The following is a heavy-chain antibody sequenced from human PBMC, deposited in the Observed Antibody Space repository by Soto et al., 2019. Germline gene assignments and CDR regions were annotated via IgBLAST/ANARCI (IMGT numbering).Heavy chain of an antibody. D-gene: IGHD1-26*01. CDR3: ARDLTRPWEMATPGRLGIRGDSGAFDI. CDR1: GGSISSSSYY. J-gene: IGHJ3*02. V-gene: IGHV4-39*07. Sequence: SETLSLTCTVSGGSISSSSYYWGWIRQPPGKGLEWLGSIYYSGSTYYNPALKSRVTISVDTSKNQFSLKLSSVTAADTDVYYCARDLTRPWEMATPGRLGIRGDSGAFDIWGQGTMVTVSS. CDR2: IYYSGST.